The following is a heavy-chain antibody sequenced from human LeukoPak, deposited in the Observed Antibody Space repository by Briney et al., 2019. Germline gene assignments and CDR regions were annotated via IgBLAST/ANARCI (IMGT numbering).Heavy chain of an antibody. CDR3: ATLGPDYYYGMDV. V-gene: IGHV3-48*02. Sequence: GGSLRLSRAASGFTFSSYNMNWVRQAPGKGLEWVSYISSSSSTIFYADSVKGRFTISRDNAKNSLYLQMNSLRDEDTAVYYCATLGPDYYYGMDVWGQGTTVTVSS. CDR1: GFTFSSYN. CDR2: ISSSSSTI. J-gene: IGHJ6*02.